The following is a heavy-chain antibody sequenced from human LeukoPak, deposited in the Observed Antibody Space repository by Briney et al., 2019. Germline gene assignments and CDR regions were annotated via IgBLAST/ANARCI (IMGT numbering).Heavy chain of an antibody. CDR1: GYTFTSYD. CDR2: MNPNSGNT. Sequence: GASVKVSCKASGYTFTSYDINWVRQATGQGLEWMGWMNPNSGNTGYAQKFQGRVTMTRNTSISTAYMELSGLRSEDTAVYYCARGVRYYYGSGSYYRRTPPYYYYMDVWGKGTTVTISS. J-gene: IGHJ6*03. D-gene: IGHD3-10*01. CDR3: ARGVRYYYGSGSYYRRTPPYYYYMDV. V-gene: IGHV1-8*01.